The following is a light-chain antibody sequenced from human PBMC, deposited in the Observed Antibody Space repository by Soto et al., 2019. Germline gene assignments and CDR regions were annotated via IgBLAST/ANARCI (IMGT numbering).Light chain of an antibody. CDR1: QGISSY. J-gene: IGKJ3*01. Sequence: DIQLTQSPSFLSASVGARVTITCRASQGISSYLAWYQQKPGKAPKLLIYAASTLQSGVPSRFSGSGSGTEFTLTIRSLQPEDFATYYCQQLNSYPLTFGPGTKVDIK. CDR2: AAS. CDR3: QQLNSYPLT. V-gene: IGKV1-9*01.